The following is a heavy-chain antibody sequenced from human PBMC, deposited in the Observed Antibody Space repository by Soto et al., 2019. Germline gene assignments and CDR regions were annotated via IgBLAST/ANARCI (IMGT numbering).Heavy chain of an antibody. D-gene: IGHD3-22*01. J-gene: IGHJ2*01. Sequence: GASVKVSCKASGYAFTSYGISWVRQAPGQGXEWMGWISAYNGNTNYAQKLQGRVTMTTDTSTSTAYMELRSLRSDDTAVYYCARSLLALWDSSGYYSHTYWYFDLWGRGTLVTVSS. CDR3: ARSLLALWDSSGYYSHTYWYFDL. V-gene: IGHV1-18*01. CDR1: GYAFTSYG. CDR2: ISAYNGNT.